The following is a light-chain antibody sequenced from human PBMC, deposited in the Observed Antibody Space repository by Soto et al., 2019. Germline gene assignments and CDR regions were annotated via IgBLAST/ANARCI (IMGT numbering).Light chain of an antibody. V-gene: IGKV1-5*03. CDR3: QQYNSYPST. CDR1: QSISSW. J-gene: IGKJ2*01. CDR2: KAS. Sequence: DIQMTQSPSTLSASVGDRVTITCRASQSISSWLAWYQQKPGKAPKLLIYKASSLESGVPSRFSGSESGTEFTLTISSLQPDDFATYYCQQYNSYPSTFGQGTKLEIK.